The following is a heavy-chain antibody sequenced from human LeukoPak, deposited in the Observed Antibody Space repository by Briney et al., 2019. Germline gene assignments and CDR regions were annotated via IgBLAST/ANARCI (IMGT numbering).Heavy chain of an antibody. D-gene: IGHD4/OR15-4a*01. J-gene: IGHJ4*02. V-gene: IGHV4-59*08. CDR1: GGSVRSYY. CDR2: IFYSGSA. CDR3: ARLTMPTGPGAY. Sequence: AETLSLTCSVSGGSVRSYYWSWIGQPPGKGLEWLGYIFYSGSANYNPPLERRVNITRDPSRNLFPLNLPSVTAADTAVYYCARLTMPTGPGAYWGQGTLVTVSS.